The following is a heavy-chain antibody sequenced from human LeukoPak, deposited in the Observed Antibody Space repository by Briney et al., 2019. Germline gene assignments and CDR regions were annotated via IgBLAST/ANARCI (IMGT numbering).Heavy chain of an antibody. J-gene: IGHJ4*02. D-gene: IGHD3-10*01. V-gene: IGHV4-39*07. CDR3: ARRPTGWGFRGVLDY. CDR2: ISYSGSA. Sequence: LRLSCAASGFTFSSYGIHWVRQAPGKGLEWIGSISYSGSAHYNPSLESRVTISVDTSRNQFSLKLSSVTAADTAVYYCARRPTGWGFRGVLDYWGQGTLVTVSS. CDR1: GFTFSSYG.